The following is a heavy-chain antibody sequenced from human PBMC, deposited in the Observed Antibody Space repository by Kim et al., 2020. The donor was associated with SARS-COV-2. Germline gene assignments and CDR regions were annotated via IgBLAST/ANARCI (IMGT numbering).Heavy chain of an antibody. CDR3: ARAYPIRHIVVVTPSPPPAEY. CDR2: INPSGGST. Sequence: ASVKISCKASGYTFTSYYMHWVRQAPGQGLEWMGIINPSGGSTSYAQKFQGRVTMTRDTSTSTVYMELSSLRSEDTAVYYCARAYPIRHIVVVTPSPPPAEYWGQGTLVTVSS. J-gene: IGHJ4*02. D-gene: IGHD2-21*02. CDR1: GYTFTSYY. V-gene: IGHV1-46*01.